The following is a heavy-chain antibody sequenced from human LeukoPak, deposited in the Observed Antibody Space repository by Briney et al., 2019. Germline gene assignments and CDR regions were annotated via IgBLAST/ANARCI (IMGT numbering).Heavy chain of an antibody. Sequence: GGSLRLSCAASGFTFSSYAMSWIRQAPGKGLEWVSYISSSGSTIYYADSVKGRFTISRDNAKNSLYLQMNSLRAEDTAVYYCARDTIFGVDYYGMDVWGQGTTVTVSS. D-gene: IGHD3-3*01. CDR3: ARDTIFGVDYYGMDV. J-gene: IGHJ6*02. CDR1: GFTFSSYA. V-gene: IGHV3-11*01. CDR2: ISSSGSTI.